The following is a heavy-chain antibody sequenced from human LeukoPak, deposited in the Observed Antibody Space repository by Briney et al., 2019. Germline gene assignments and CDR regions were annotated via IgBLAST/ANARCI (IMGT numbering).Heavy chain of an antibody. D-gene: IGHD3-3*01. CDR1: GFTFSSYW. CDR2: IKQDGSEK. Sequence: GGSLRLSCAASGFTFSSYWMSWVRQAPGKGLEWVANIKQDGSEKYYVDSVKGRFTISRGNAKNSLYLQMNSLRAEDTAVYYCARDLYYDFWSGYYQYYYGMDVWGQGTTVTVSS. CDR3: ARDLYYDFWSGYYQYYYGMDV. V-gene: IGHV3-7*01. J-gene: IGHJ6*02.